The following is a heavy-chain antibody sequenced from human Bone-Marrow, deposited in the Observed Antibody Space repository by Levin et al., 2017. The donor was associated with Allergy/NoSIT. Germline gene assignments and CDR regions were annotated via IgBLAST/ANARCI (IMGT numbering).Heavy chain of an antibody. Sequence: GGSLRLSCAASGFTLSNFPMNWVRQAPGKGLEWVSSITSSSDYIYYADSVKGRFTISRDNAKNSLYLQMNSLRAEDTAVYYCARASRFLGWLGISDFDYWGQGTLVTVSS. D-gene: IGHD3-3*01. CDR3: ARASRFLGWLGISDFDY. J-gene: IGHJ4*02. CDR1: GFTLSNFP. CDR2: ITSSSDYI. V-gene: IGHV3-21*01.